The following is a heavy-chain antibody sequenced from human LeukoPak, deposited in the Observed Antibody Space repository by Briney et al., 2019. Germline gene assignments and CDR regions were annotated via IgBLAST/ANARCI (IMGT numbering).Heavy chain of an antibody. CDR2: IYSGGST. CDR1: GFTVSSNY. V-gene: IGHV3-53*01. J-gene: IGHJ4*02. Sequence: GGSLRLSCAASGFTVSSNYMSWVRQAPGEGLEWVSVIYSGGSTYYADSVKGRFTISRDNSKNTLYLQMNSLRAEDTAVYYCARARNGDPYDYWGQGTLVTVSS. D-gene: IGHD3-10*01. CDR3: ARARNGDPYDY.